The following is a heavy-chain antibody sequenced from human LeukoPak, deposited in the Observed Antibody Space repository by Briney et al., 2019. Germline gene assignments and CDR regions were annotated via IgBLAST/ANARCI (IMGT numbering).Heavy chain of an antibody. J-gene: IGHJ4*02. CDR2: MYNSGTT. D-gene: IGHD1-14*01. CDR1: GASIRGSITSGTYY. Sequence: PSETLSLTCTVSGASIRGSITSGTYYWNWIRQPAGKGLEWIGRMYNSGTTINYNPSLKSRVTISVDTSKSQFSLNVTSVPAADTAVYYCARSTNRVDSWGQGTLVTVSS. CDR3: ARSTNRVDS. V-gene: IGHV4-61*02.